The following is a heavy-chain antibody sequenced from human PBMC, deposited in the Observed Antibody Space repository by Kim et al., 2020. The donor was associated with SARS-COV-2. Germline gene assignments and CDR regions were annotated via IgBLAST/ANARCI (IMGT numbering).Heavy chain of an antibody. J-gene: IGHJ3*02. Sequence: KFQSRVTITADESTSTAYMELSSVRSEDTAVYYCARHTTDWNDPYDAFDIWGKGTMVTVSS. D-gene: IGHD1-1*01. V-gene: IGHV1-69*01. CDR3: ARHTTDWNDPYDAFDI.